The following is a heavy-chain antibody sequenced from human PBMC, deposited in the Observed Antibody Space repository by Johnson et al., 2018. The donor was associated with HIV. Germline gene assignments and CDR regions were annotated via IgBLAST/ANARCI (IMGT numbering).Heavy chain of an antibody. CDR1: GFTFHDSY. V-gene: IGHV3-11*01. CDR3: AKERVTWSSRGDAFDI. Sequence: QMQLVESGGGLVKPGGSLRLSCAASGFTFHDSYMSWIRQAPGQGLEWISYISGSGGTMYSADSVKGRFTISRDNSKNTLYLQMNSLRAEDTAVYYCAKERVTWSSRGDAFDIWGQGTMVTVSS. J-gene: IGHJ3*02. D-gene: IGHD6-13*01. CDR2: ISGSGGTM.